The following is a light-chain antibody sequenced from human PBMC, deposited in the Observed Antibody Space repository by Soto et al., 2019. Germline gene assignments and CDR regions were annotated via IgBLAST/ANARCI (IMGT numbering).Light chain of an antibody. CDR3: QQYDNSPPWT. CDR1: QSVRSSC. Sequence: DIVLTQSPGTLSLSPGESATLSCRASQSVRSSCLAGYPQTPGQAPRLLIYGASSMATGIPDRFSGSTSGTDFTLIISRLEPEAFAVYYCQQYDNSPPWTFGQGTKVVI. J-gene: IGKJ1*01. V-gene: IGKV3-20*01. CDR2: GAS.